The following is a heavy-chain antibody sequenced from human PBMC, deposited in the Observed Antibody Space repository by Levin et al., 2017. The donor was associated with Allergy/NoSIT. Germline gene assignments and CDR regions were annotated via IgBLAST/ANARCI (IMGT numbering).Heavy chain of an antibody. V-gene: IGHV4-59*08. CDR1: GGSISSYY. CDR3: ARLAPPGEYGDRYYYYYMDV. Sequence: SETLSLTCTVSGGSISSYYWSWIRQPPGKGLEWIGYIYYSGSTNYNPSLKSRVTISVDTSKNQFSLKLSSVTAADTAVYYCARLAPPGEYGDRYYYYYMDVWGKGTTVTVSS. D-gene: IGHD4-17*01. CDR2: IYYSGST. J-gene: IGHJ6*03.